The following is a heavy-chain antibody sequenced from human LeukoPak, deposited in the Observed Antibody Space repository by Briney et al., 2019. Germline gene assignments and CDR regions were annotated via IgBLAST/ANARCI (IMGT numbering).Heavy chain of an antibody. CDR2: IIPIFGTA. J-gene: IGHJ3*02. V-gene: IGHV1-69*01. Sequence: SVIVPCKASRGTFSSYAIIWVRQAPGQGLEWMGGIIPIFGTANYAQKFQGRVTITADDSTSTAYMELSSLRSEDTAVYYCARDYGETGAFDIWGQGTMVTVSS. CDR3: ARDYGETGAFDI. CDR1: RGTFSSYA. D-gene: IGHD4/OR15-4a*01.